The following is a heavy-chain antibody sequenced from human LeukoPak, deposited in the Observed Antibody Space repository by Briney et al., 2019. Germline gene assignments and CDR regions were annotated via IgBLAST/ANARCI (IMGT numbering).Heavy chain of an antibody. CDR1: GSTFGSFG. V-gene: IGHV3-7*01. Sequence: GGSLRLSCEASGSTFGSFGMTWVRQAPGKGVEWVANMNEDGTERYYVDSVKGRFTISRDNAKNSLYLQMNSLRAEDTAVYYCARGVYSLDVWGKGITVTVSS. D-gene: IGHD2-21*01. CDR3: ARGVYSLDV. CDR2: MNEDGTER. J-gene: IGHJ6*04.